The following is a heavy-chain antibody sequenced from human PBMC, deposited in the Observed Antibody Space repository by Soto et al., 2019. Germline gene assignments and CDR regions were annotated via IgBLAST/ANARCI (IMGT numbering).Heavy chain of an antibody. CDR2: ISSSGSTI. CDR3: ALASYYDSSGPYYYYYGMDV. J-gene: IGHJ6*02. CDR1: GFTFSSYE. V-gene: IGHV3-48*03. D-gene: IGHD3-22*01. Sequence: PGGSLRLSCAASGFTFSSYEMNWVRQAPGKGLEWVSYISSSGSTIYYADSVKGRFTISRDNAKNSLYLQMNSLRAEDTAVYYCALASYYDSSGPYYYYYGMDVWGQGTTVTVSS.